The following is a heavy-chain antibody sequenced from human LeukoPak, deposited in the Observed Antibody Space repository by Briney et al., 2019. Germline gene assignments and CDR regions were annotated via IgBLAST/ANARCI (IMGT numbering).Heavy chain of an antibody. V-gene: IGHV4-39*02. CDR1: GGSISSSSYY. CDR3: ARDSDYSKGPDYFDY. D-gene: IGHD4-11*01. J-gene: IGHJ4*02. CDR2: IYYSGST. Sequence: SETLSLTCTVSGGSISSSSYYWGWIRQPPGKGLEWIGSIYYSGSTYYNPSLKSRVTISVDTSKNQFSLKLSSVTAVDTAVYYCARDSDYSKGPDYFDYWGQGTLVTVSS.